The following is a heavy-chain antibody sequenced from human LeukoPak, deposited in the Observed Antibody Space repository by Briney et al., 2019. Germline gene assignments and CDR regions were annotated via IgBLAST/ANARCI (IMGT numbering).Heavy chain of an antibody. V-gene: IGHV3-20*04. CDR3: ARDRITGTDY. CDR2: INRNGGST. D-gene: IGHD3-16*01. Sequence: GGSLRLSCAASGFTFDDYGMSWVRQAPGKGLEWVSGINRNGGSTGYADSVKGRFTISRDNTKNSLYLQMNSLRDEDTALYYCARDRITGTDYWGQGTLVTVSS. CDR1: GFTFDDYG. J-gene: IGHJ4*02.